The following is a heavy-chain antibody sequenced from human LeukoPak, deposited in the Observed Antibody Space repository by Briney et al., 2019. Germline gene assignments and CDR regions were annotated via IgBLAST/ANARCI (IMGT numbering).Heavy chain of an antibody. J-gene: IGHJ4*02. CDR3: ASPAVRKKTGTTKYYFDY. CDR1: GFTFSSYD. Sequence: VVSLGLSCAACGFTFSSYDMHWVRQATGKGLEWVSAIGTAGDTYYPGSVKGQFTISRENAKNSLYLQMNSLRAGDTAVYYCASPAVRKKTGTTKYYFDYWGQGTLVTVSS. CDR2: IGTAGDT. V-gene: IGHV3-13*03. D-gene: IGHD1-7*01.